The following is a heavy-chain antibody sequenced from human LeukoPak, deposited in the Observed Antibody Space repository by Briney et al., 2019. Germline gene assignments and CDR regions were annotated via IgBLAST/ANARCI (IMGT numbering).Heavy chain of an antibody. D-gene: IGHD4-17*01. Sequence: GGSLRLSCAASEFTFSNYAMSWVRQAPGKGLEWASTISSSGGSTYYTDSVEGRFTISRDNSKNTLSLQMNSLRAEDTAIYYCARITAVTTDYWGQGTLVTVSS. CDR1: EFTFSNYA. CDR3: ARITAVTTDY. V-gene: IGHV3-23*01. J-gene: IGHJ4*02. CDR2: ISSSGGST.